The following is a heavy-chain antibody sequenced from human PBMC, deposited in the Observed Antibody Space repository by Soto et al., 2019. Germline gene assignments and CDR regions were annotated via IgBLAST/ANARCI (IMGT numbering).Heavy chain of an antibody. CDR2: ISWNSGTI. V-gene: IGHV3-9*01. CDR3: AKDVSPRTGYLHY. D-gene: IGHD6-25*01. CDR1: GFTFDDYA. Sequence: PGGSLRLSCAASGFTFDDYAMHWVRQPPGKGLEWVSGISWNSGTIGYADSVKGRFTISRDNAKNSLYLQMSSLRAEDTAFYYCAKDVSPRTGYLHYWGQGTLVTVSS. J-gene: IGHJ4*02.